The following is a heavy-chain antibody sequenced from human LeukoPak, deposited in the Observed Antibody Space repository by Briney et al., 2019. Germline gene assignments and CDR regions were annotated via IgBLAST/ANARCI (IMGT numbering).Heavy chain of an antibody. J-gene: IGHJ5*02. CDR3: ARGGWFGELFSEFNP. CDR1: GFTFSSYA. V-gene: IGHV3-30*04. CDR2: ISYDGSNK. Sequence: GRSLRLSCAASGFTFSSYAMHWVRQAPGKGLEWVAVISYDGSNKYYADSVKGRLTISRDNSKNTLYLQMNSLRAEDTAVYYCARGGWFGELFSEFNPWGQGTLVTVSS. D-gene: IGHD3-10*01.